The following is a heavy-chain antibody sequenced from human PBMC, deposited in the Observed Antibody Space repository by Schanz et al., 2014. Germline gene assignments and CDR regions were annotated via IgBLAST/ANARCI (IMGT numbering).Heavy chain of an antibody. CDR1: GYTFTSYG. J-gene: IGHJ4*02. Sequence: QVQLVQSGAEVKKPGASVKVSCKASGYTFTSYGISWVRQAPGQGLEWMGWISPYNGNTNYAQKLQGRVTMTADTSTLTAYMDLRSLRSDDTAVYYGASSGAAYSSSWDFDYWGKGTLVTVSA. CDR3: ASSGAAYSSSWDFDY. CDR2: ISPYNGNT. V-gene: IGHV1-18*01. D-gene: IGHD6-13*01.